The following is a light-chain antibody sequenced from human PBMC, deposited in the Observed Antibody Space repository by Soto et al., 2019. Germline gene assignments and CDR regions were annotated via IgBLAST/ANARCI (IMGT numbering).Light chain of an antibody. CDR2: GTS. Sequence: DIQMTQSPSSLSASVGERVTVTCRASQSISNSLNWYQQKPGKAPKLLIHGTSSLQIGVPARFSGTGSGTDFTLTISSLQPEDFATYYCQQSYSKIRTFGQGTKVDIK. V-gene: IGKV1-39*01. CDR1: QSISNS. CDR3: QQSYSKIRT. J-gene: IGKJ1*01.